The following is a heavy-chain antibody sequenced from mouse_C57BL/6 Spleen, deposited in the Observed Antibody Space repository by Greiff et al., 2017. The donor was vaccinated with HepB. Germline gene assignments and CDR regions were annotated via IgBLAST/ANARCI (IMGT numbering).Heavy chain of an antibody. V-gene: IGHV5-6*02. J-gene: IGHJ1*03. CDR3: ARHSNPGYFDV. D-gene: IGHD2-5*01. CDR1: GFTFSSYG. CDR2: ISSGGSYT. Sequence: EVMLVESGGDLVKPGGSLKLSCAASGFTFSSYGMSWVRQTPDKRLEWVATISSGGSYTYYPDSVKGRFTTSRDNAKNTLYLQMSSLKSEDTAMYYCARHSNPGYFDVWGTGTTVTVSS.